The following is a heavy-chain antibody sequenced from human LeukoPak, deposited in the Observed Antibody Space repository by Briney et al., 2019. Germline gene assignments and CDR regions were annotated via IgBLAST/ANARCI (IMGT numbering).Heavy chain of an antibody. D-gene: IGHD6-13*01. CDR2: INHGGST. CDR1: GGSFSGYY. CDR3: AREKGIAAAGTSLYYYYGMDV. J-gene: IGHJ6*02. V-gene: IGHV4-34*01. Sequence: SETLSLTCAVYGGSFSGYYWSWIRQPPGKGLEWIGEINHGGSTNCNPSLKSRVTISVDTSKNQFSLKLSSVTAADTAVYYCAREKGIAAAGTSLYYYYGMDVWGQGTTVTVSS.